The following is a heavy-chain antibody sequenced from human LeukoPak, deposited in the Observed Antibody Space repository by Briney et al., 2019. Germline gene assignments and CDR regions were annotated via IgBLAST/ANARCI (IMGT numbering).Heavy chain of an antibody. D-gene: IGHD3-22*01. CDR3: ARGWDRSLSDSRVLGFDY. CDR1: GFTFSSYW. CDR2: IKQDGSEK. V-gene: IGHV3-7*01. Sequence: GGSLRLSCAASGFTFSSYWMSWVRQAPGKGLEWVANIKQDGSEKYYVDSVKGRFTISRDNAKNSLYLQMNSLRAEDTAVYYCARGWDRSLSDSRVLGFDYWGQGTLVTVSS. J-gene: IGHJ4*02.